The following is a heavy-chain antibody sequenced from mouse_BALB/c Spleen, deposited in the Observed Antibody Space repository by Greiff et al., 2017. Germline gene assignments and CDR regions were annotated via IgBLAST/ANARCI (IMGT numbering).Heavy chain of an antibody. CDR3: ARSDDYSSWFAY. J-gene: IGHJ3*01. V-gene: IGHV3-2*02. CDR2: ISYSGST. D-gene: IGHD2-4*01. CDR1: GYSITSDYA. Sequence: EVHLVESGPGLVKPSQSLSLTCTVTGYSITSDYAWNWIRQFPGNKLEWMGYISYSGSTSYNPSLKSRISITRDTSKNQFFLQLNSVTTEDTATYYCARSDDYSSWFAYWGQGTLVTVSA.